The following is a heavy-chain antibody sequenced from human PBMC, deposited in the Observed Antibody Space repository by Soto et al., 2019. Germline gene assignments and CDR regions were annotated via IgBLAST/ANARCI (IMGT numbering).Heavy chain of an antibody. CDR1: GFTFSSYA. V-gene: IGHV3-30-3*01. CDR3: ARGYDDYVWGSYNWFDP. D-gene: IGHD3-16*01. CDR2: ISYDGSNK. Sequence: GGSLRLSCAASGFTFSSYAMHWVRQAPGKGLEWVAVISYDGSNKYYAESVKGRFTISKDNSKNTLYLQMNSMRAEDTAVYYCARGYDDYVWGSYNWFDPWGQGTLVTVSS. J-gene: IGHJ5*02.